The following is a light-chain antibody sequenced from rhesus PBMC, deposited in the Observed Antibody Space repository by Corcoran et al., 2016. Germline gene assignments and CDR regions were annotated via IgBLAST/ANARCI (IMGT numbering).Light chain of an antibody. CDR1: SSDVGAYNY. Sequence: QAAPTQPPSVSGSPGQSVTISCTVTSSDVGAYNYVSWYQQHPGKAPKLMIYGVSKRPSGVSDRFSGSKSGNTASLTISGLQSEDEADYYCCSYTTSNTFVFGSGTKLTVL. CDR3: CSYTTSNTFV. V-gene: IGLV2S7*01. J-gene: IGLJ6*01. CDR2: GVS.